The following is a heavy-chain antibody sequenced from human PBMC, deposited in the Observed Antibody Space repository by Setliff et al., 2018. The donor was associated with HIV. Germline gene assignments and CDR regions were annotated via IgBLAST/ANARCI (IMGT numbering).Heavy chain of an antibody. CDR3: ARGLFYELNFG. D-gene: IGHD2-21*01. V-gene: IGHV3-9*01. Sequence: GGSLRLSCAASGFTFDDYVMHWVRQAPGKGLEWVSGISWNSGSIGYADSVKGRFTISRDNSKNTLFLQMNSLRAEDTAVYYCARGLFYELNFGGGQGTLVTVSS. J-gene: IGHJ4*02. CDR2: ISWNSGSI. CDR1: GFTFDDYV.